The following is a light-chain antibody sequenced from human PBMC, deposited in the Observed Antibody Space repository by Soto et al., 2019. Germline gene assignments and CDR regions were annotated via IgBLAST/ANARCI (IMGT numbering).Light chain of an antibody. CDR3: KQLESYPSP. CDR2: AAS. Sequence: IQMTQSPSTHSASVGDTDTVTCRASQSVSGWFAWYEQKPGKAPKLLIYAASTLQSGVPSRFSGSGSGTDFTLAISSLQPEDFATYYCKQLESYPSPFAGGTMVDI. J-gene: IGKJ4*01. CDR1: QSVSGW. V-gene: IGKV1-5*01.